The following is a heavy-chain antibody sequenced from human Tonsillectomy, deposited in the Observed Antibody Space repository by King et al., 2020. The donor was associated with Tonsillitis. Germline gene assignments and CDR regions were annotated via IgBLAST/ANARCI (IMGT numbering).Heavy chain of an antibody. CDR2: IRSKDDGGTT. J-gene: IGHJ4*02. Sequence: QLGQSGGGLVQPGRSLRLSCTSSGFNFAEYAMKWFRQAPGKGLGCVGFIRSKDDGGTTEYSAPMKGRFTISRDDSKSIAYLQMNSLKTEDTAVYYCTATYYYGSGSGYYFDYWGQGTLVTVSS. CDR1: GFNFAEYA. V-gene: IGHV3-49*03. CDR3: TATYYYGSGSGYYFDY. D-gene: IGHD3-10*01.